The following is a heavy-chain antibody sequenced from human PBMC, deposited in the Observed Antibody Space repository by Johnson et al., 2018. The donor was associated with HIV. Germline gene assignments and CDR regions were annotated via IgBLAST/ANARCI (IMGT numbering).Heavy chain of an antibody. D-gene: IGHD6-19*01. J-gene: IGHJ3*02. Sequence: VLLVESGGGLVQPGGSLRLSCAASGFTVSSNYMSWVRQAPGKGLEWVSLINTGGSTYYADSVKGRFTISRDNSKNTLYLQMNSLRAEDTAVYYCAKVGSGWYDPHDAFDIWGQGTMVTVSS. CDR1: GFTVSSNY. V-gene: IGHV3-66*01. CDR3: AKVGSGWYDPHDAFDI. CDR2: INTGGST.